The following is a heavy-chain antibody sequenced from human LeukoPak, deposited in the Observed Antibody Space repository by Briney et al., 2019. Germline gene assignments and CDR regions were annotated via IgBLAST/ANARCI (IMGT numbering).Heavy chain of an antibody. D-gene: IGHD1-26*01. V-gene: IGHV4-61*02. CDR1: GGSISRGSYY. CDR3: ARGSYIWFDP. CDR2: IYTSGST. Sequence: SETLSLTCTVSGGSISRGSYYWSWIRQPAGKGLEWIGRIYTSGSTNYNPSLKSRVTISVDTSKNQFSLKLSSVTAADTAVYYCARGSYIWFDPWGQGTLVTVSS. J-gene: IGHJ5*02.